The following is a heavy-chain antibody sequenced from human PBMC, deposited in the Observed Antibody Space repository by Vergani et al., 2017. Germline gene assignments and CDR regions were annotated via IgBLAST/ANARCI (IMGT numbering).Heavy chain of an antibody. CDR1: GYSISSGYY. J-gene: IGHJ4*02. Sequence: QVQLQESGPGLVKPSETLSLTCAVSGYSISSGYYWGWIRQPPGKGLEWIGSIYHSGSPYYNPSLKSRVTISVDTSMNQFSLKLSSVTAADTAVYYCARHPTIFGVVIRYWGQGTLVTVSS. CDR3: ARHPTIFGVVIRY. V-gene: IGHV4-38-2*01. D-gene: IGHD3-3*01. CDR2: IYHSGSP.